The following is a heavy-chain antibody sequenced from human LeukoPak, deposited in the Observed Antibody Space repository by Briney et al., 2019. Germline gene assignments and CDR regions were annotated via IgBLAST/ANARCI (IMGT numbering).Heavy chain of an antibody. CDR3: ARDMWGSFDY. D-gene: IGHD7-27*01. V-gene: IGHV3-74*01. CDR2: ISPDGSET. CDR1: GFSFSNFW. Sequence: GRSLRLSCAASGFSFSNFWMHWGRQAPGEGLVWVSRISPDGSETTYADSVKGRFTISRDNAKNTLYLQLSSLRAEDTAVYYCARDMWGSFDYWGQGALVTVSS. J-gene: IGHJ4*02.